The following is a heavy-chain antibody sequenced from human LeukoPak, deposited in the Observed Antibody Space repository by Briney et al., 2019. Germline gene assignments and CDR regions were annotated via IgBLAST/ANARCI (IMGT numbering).Heavy chain of an antibody. Sequence: GGSLRLSCAAYGFTFSSYGMHWVRQAPGKGLEWVAGIWYDGSNKYYEDSVKGRFTISRDNSKNTLYLQMNSLRAEDTAVYYCARGGLAARYSYYYYYMDVWGKGTTVTVSS. CDR3: ARGGLAARYSYYYYYMDV. J-gene: IGHJ6*03. CDR2: IWYDGSNK. V-gene: IGHV3-33*01. D-gene: IGHD6-6*01. CDR1: GFTFSSYG.